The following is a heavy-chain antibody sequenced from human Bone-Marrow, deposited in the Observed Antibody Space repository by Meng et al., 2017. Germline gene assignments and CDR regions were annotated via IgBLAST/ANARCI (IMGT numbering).Heavy chain of an antibody. J-gene: IGHJ4*02. D-gene: IGHD3-10*01. CDR1: GFTFSNAW. V-gene: IGHV3-15*01. CDR3: TSMVRGVKPVDY. Sequence: GGSLRLSCAASGFTFSNAWMSWVRQAPGKGLEWDGRIKSKTDGGTTDYAAPVKGRFTISRDDSKNTLYLQMNSLKTEDTAVYYCTSMVRGVKPVDYWGQGTLVTVSS. CDR2: IKSKTDGGTT.